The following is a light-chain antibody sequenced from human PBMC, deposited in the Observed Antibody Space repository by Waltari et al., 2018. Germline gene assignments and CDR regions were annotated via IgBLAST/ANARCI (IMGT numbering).Light chain of an antibody. Sequence: DIQMTQSPSTLSASVGDRVTITCRASQDITTSLAWYQQKPGKAPKVLIYRTSNLKSGVSSRFSGSGSGTEFTLTINSLQAEDVAVYYCHHYYSTPRTFGQGTKVEIK. CDR1: QDITTS. CDR3: HHYYSTPRT. CDR2: RTS. J-gene: IGKJ1*01. V-gene: IGKV1-5*03.